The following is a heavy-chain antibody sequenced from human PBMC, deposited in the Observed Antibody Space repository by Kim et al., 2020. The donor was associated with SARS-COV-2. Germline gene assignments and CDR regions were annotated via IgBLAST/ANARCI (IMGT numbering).Heavy chain of an antibody. D-gene: IGHD2-8*01. CDR3: ASKGYCTTARCPRSDDY. CDR2: ISYDGSDL. J-gene: IGHJ4*02. V-gene: IGHV3-30-3*01. Sequence: GGSLRLSCAASGFTFSNNAMHWVRQPPGKGLEWVAVISYDGSDLYYADSVKGRFTISRDNSKNTLYLQMNSLRVEDTAVYYCASKGYCTTARCPRSDDYWGQGTLVTVSS. CDR1: GFTFSNNA.